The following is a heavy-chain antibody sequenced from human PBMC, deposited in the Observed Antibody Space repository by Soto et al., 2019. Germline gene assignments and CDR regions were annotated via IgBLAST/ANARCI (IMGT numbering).Heavy chain of an antibody. D-gene: IGHD3-10*01. Sequence: QVQLVESGGGLVKPGTSLRLSCVGSGFTFRSSYINWVRQAPGKGLEWVAFTSCDGSNNYYGDSVKGRFSISRDNSRNTVELQLVSIRREDTSLYYCAGRGTTGGLDVWGQGTLVSVSS. CDR3: AGRGTTGGLDV. V-gene: IGHV3-33*05. CDR2: TSCDGSNN. J-gene: IGHJ4*02. CDR1: GFTFRSSY.